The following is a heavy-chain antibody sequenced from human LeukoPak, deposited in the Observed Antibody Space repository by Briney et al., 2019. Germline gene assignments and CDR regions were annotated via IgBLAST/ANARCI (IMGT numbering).Heavy chain of an antibody. CDR2: IKQDGSEK. J-gene: IGHJ3*02. CDR1: GFTFSSFW. V-gene: IGHV3-7*01. D-gene: IGHD6-13*01. CDR3: ARDVAAANDAFDI. Sequence: GGSLRLSCAASGFTFSSFWMSWVRQAPGKGLEWVANIKQDGSEKYYVDSVKGRFTISRDDAENSLYLQMNSLRAEDTAVYYCARDVAAANDAFDIWGQGTMVTVSS.